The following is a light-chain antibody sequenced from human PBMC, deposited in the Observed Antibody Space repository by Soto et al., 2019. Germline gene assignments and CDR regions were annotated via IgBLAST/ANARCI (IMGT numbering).Light chain of an antibody. V-gene: IGLV1-44*01. J-gene: IGLJ2*01. CDR1: SSNIGSNT. Sequence: QSALTQPPSASGTPGQRVTISCSGSSSNIGSNTVNWYQQLPGTAPKLLIYSNNQRPSGVPDRFSGSKSGTSASLAISGLQSEDEADYYCVAWDDSLNGVVFGGGTQLPS. CDR3: VAWDDSLNGVV. CDR2: SNN.